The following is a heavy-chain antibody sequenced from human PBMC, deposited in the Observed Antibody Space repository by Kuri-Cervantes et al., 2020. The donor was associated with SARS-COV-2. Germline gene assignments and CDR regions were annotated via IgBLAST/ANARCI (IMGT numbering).Heavy chain of an antibody. J-gene: IGHJ3*02. V-gene: IGHV3-30*02. CDR1: GFTFSSYG. CDR2: IRYDGSNK. CDR3: ARDDWGSGGAFDI. D-gene: IGHD7-27*01. Sequence: GESLKISCAASGFTFSSYGMHWVRQAPGKGLEWVAFIRYDGSNKYYADSVKGRFTISRDNSKNTLYLQMNSLRAEDTASYHCARDDWGSGGAFDIWGQGTMVTVSS.